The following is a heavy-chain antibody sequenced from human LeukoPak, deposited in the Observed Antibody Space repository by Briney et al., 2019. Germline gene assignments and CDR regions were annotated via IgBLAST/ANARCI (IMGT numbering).Heavy chain of an antibody. J-gene: IGHJ5*02. V-gene: IGHV3-21*01. Sequence: GGSLRLSCAASGFTFSSYSVNWVRQAPGKGLEWVSSISSSSSYIYYADSVKGRFTISRDNAKNSLYLQMNSLRAEDTAVYYCASRAFGGVISSWGQGTLVTVSS. CDR1: GFTFSSYS. D-gene: IGHD3-16*01. CDR2: ISSSSSYI. CDR3: ASRAFGGVISS.